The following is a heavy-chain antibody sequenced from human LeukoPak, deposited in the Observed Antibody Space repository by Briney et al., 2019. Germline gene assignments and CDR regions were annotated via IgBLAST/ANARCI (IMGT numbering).Heavy chain of an antibody. V-gene: IGHV1-18*01. J-gene: IGHJ4*02. D-gene: IGHD6-13*01. Sequence: ASVKVSCKASGFTFSSYGFSWVRQAPGQGLEWVGWISAYNGDTKYAQKLQGRVTMTRNTSISTAYMELSSLRSEDTAVYYCARGQQLVRSADYWGQGTLVTVSS. CDR1: GFTFSSYG. CDR2: ISAYNGDT. CDR3: ARGQQLVRSADY.